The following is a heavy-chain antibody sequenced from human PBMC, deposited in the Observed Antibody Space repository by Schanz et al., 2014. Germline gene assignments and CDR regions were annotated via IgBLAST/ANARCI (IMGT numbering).Heavy chain of an antibody. Sequence: QVQLQESGPGLVKPSQTLSLTCTVSGGSISSATYYWSWVRQPAGKGLEWIAEINHGGSTNYNPSLKSRVTISVDTSKSQFSLKLSSVTAADTAVYYCARGGYGSGSYREFDYWGQGTLVTVSS. CDR3: ARGGYGSGSYREFDY. CDR1: GGSISSATYY. D-gene: IGHD3-10*01. J-gene: IGHJ4*02. V-gene: IGHV4-61*10. CDR2: INHGGST.